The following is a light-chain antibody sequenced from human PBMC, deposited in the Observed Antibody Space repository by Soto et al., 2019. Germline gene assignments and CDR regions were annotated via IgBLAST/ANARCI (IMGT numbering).Light chain of an antibody. CDR3: QQYGISPVR. V-gene: IGKV3-20*01. Sequence: IVMTQSPATLSLSQGEKATLSCRASQSISNNFAWFQQKPGQVPRLLIYGASNRATGIPARFSGSGSGTDFRLTISRLEPEDFAVYFCQQYGISPVRFGQGTIVDIK. CDR1: QSISNN. CDR2: GAS. J-gene: IGKJ1*01.